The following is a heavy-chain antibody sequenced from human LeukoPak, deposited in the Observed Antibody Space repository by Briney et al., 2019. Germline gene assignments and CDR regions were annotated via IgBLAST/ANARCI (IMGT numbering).Heavy chain of an antibody. CDR1: GYTFTSCD. D-gene: IGHD6-19*01. CDR3: TKGSSGRRDN. Sequence: ASVTVSCTASGYTFTSCDINWVRQAPGQGLEWMGWMNTNSGNTGYGQSFQGRITMTRDISIGTAYMELSNLTSEDTAIYYCTKGSSGRRDNWGQGTLVTVS. V-gene: IGHV1-8*01. J-gene: IGHJ4*02. CDR2: MNTNSGNT.